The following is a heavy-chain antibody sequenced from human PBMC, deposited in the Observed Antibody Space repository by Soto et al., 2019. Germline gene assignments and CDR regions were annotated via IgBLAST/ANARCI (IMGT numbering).Heavy chain of an antibody. CDR1: GFTFSDYG. J-gene: IGHJ6*02. V-gene: IGHV3-30*18. CDR2: ISYDGGHK. D-gene: IGHD3-16*02. CDR3: AKDRAGYSRGMDV. Sequence: QVQLVESGGGVVQPGRSLRLSCAVSGFTFSDYGMHWFRQAPGKGLEWVALISYDGGHKYYVDSVKGRFTISRDNSKNTLCLQLNSLKPADTAIYYCAKDRAGYSRGMDVWCQGTTVTVSS.